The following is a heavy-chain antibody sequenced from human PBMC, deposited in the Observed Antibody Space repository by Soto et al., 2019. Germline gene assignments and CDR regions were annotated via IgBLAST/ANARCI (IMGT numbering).Heavy chain of an antibody. CDR1: GGSISSSSYY. CDR2: IYYSGST. Sequence: NLSETLSLTCTVSGGSISSSSYYWGWIRQPPGKGLEWIGSIYYSGSTYYNPSLKSRVTLSVDTSKNQVSLRLTSVTAADTAVYYCARGHTTAMVRHAYYYYGMDVWGQGTKVTVYS. CDR3: ARGHTTAMVRHAYYYYGMDV. D-gene: IGHD5-18*01. V-gene: IGHV4-39*01. J-gene: IGHJ6*02.